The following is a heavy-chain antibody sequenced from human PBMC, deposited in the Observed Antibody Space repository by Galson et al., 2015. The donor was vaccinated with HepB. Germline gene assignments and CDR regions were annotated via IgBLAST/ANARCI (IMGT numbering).Heavy chain of an antibody. CDR3: ARKRRFGVSYYYYYGMDV. J-gene: IGHJ6*02. CDR2: IFSNDEK. Sequence: PALVKPTQTLTLTCTVSGFSLSNARMGVSWIRQPPGKALEWLAHIFSNDEKSYSTSLKGRLTISKDTSKSQVVLTMTNMDPVDTATYYCARKRRFGVSYYYYYGMDVWGQGTTVTVSS. V-gene: IGHV2-26*01. CDR1: GFSLSNARMG. D-gene: IGHD3-3*01.